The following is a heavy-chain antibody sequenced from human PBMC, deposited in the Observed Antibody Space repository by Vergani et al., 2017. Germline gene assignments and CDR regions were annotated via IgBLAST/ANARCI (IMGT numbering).Heavy chain of an antibody. V-gene: IGHV3-33*06. CDR2: IWYDGSNK. Sequence: VHLLESGGGVVQPGRSLRLSCAASGFTFSSYAMHWVRQAPGKGLEWVAVIWYDGSNKYYADSVKGRFTISRDNSKNTLYLQMNSLRAEDTAVYYCAKEGCSGGSCFSPAGWFDPWGQGTLVTVSS. CDR3: AKEGCSGGSCFSPAGWFDP. J-gene: IGHJ5*02. D-gene: IGHD2-15*01. CDR1: GFTFSSYA.